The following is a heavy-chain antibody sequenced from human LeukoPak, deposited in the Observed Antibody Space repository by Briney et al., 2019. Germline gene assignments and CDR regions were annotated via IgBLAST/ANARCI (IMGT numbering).Heavy chain of an antibody. D-gene: IGHD2/OR15-2a*01. V-gene: IGHV1-2*02. CDR2: IKPNSGGT. Sequence: ASVKVSCKASVYTFTGYYMHWVRQAPGQGLEWMGWIKPNSGGTNYAQKFQGRVTMTRDTSISTAYMELSRLRSDDTAVYYCARVIYATYYFDYWGQGTLVTVSS. CDR1: VYTFTGYY. CDR3: ARVIYATYYFDY. J-gene: IGHJ4*02.